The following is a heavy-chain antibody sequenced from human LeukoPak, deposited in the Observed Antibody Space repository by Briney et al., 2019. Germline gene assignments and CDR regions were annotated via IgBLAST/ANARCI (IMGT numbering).Heavy chain of an antibody. CDR2: IYYSGST. V-gene: IGHV4-59*01. J-gene: IGHJ6*04. CDR3: ARGDGDYDYYYYGMDV. Sequence: SETLSLTCTASGGSISSYYWSWIRQPPGKGLEWIGYIYYSGSTNYSPSLKSRVTISVDTSKNQFSLKLSSVTAADTAVYYCARGDGDYDYYYYGMDVWGKGTTVTVSS. CDR1: GGSISSYY. D-gene: IGHD4-17*01.